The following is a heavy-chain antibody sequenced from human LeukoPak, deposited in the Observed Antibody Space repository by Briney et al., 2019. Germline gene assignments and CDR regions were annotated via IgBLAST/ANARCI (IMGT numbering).Heavy chain of an antibody. CDR3: ARSVYSYYANWFDP. Sequence: GGSLRLSCAASGFAFSSYWMHWVRQAPGKGLVWVSRTNSDGSSTTYADPVQDRFTISRDNAKNTLYLQMNSLRADDTAVYYCARSVYSYYANWFDPWGQGTLVTVSS. D-gene: IGHD4-11*01. J-gene: IGHJ5*02. CDR1: GFAFSSYW. V-gene: IGHV3-74*01. CDR2: TNSDGSST.